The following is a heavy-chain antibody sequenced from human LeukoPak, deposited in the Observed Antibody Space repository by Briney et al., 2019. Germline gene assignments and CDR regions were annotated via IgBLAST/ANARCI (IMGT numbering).Heavy chain of an antibody. CDR3: ARGYGGNPGCLDY. CDR2: IKQDGSEK. CDR1: GFTFSSYW. J-gene: IGHJ4*02. V-gene: IGHV3-7*03. Sequence: GGSLRLSCAASGFTFSSYWMSWVRQAPGKGLEWVANIKQDGSEKFYVDSVKGRFIVSRDNSKNTVYLQMNSLTADDTAVYYCARGYGGNPGCLDYWGQGTLVTVSS. D-gene: IGHD4-23*01.